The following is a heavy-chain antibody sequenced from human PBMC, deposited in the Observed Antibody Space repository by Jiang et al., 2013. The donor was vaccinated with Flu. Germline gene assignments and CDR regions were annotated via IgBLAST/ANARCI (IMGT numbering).Heavy chain of an antibody. V-gene: IGHV2-5*06. CDR3: ARRPHYYDSRLXPSVDY. CDR1: GFSLSTNVG. D-gene: IGHD3-22*01. J-gene: IGHJ4*02. Sequence: KPTQTLTLTCTFSGFSLSTNVGVGWIRQPPGKALEWLAMIYWDDEKRYSPSLKSRLTITKDTSKNQVVLTVTNMGPMDTGTYYCARRPHYYDSRLXPSVDYWGQGTLVTVSS. CDR2: IYWDDEK.